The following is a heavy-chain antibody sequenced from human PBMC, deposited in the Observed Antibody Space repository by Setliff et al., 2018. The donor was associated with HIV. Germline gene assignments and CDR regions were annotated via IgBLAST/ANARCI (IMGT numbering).Heavy chain of an antibody. CDR3: ARDRGVYCISSSCYSPVDAFDI. V-gene: IGHV1-18*01. CDR2: ISAYNGNT. CDR1: GGTFSSYV. Sequence: ASVKVSCKASGGTFSSYVISWVRQAPGQGLEWMGWISAYNGNTNYAQKLQGRVTVTTDTSTSTAYMELRSLRSDGTAVYYCARDRGVYCISSSCYSPVDAFDIWGQGTMVTVSS. J-gene: IGHJ3*02. D-gene: IGHD2-2*01.